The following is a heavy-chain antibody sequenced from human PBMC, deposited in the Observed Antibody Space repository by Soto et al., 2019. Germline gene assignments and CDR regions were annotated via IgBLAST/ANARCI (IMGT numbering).Heavy chain of an antibody. CDR2: ISAYNGNT. D-gene: IGHD6-6*01. V-gene: IGHV1-18*04. Sequence: AASVKVSCKAPGYTFTSYGISWVRQAPGQGLEWMGWISAYNGNTNYAQKLQGRVTMTTDTSTSTAYMELRSLRSDDTAVYYCARGPPRGQPPIAARPGADNWFDPWGQGTLVTVSS. CDR3: ARGPPRGQPPIAARPGADNWFDP. J-gene: IGHJ5*02. CDR1: GYTFTSYG.